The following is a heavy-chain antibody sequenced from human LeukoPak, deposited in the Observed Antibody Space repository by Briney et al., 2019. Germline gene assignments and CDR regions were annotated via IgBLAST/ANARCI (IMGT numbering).Heavy chain of an antibody. CDR3: ARAGSSVAGRGALFDY. D-gene: IGHD6-19*01. CDR2: INHSGST. CDR1: GGSFSGYY. Sequence: PSETLSLTCAVYGGSFSGYYWSWIRQPPGKGLEWLGEINHSGSTNYNPSLKSRVTISVDTSKNQFSLKLSSVTAADTAVYYCARAGSSVAGRGALFDYWGQGTLVTVSS. V-gene: IGHV4-34*01. J-gene: IGHJ4*02.